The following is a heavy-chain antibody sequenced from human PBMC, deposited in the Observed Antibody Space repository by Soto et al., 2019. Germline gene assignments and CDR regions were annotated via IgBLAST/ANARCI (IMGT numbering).Heavy chain of an antibody. V-gene: IGHV1-2*02. CDR1: GYTFTGYY. D-gene: IGHD1-7*01. CDR3: ARASLPSAASRGARNCMNV. Sequence: ASVKVSCKASGYTFTGYYMHWVRQAPGQGLEWMGWINPNSGGTNYAQKFQGRVTMTRDTSISTAYMELSRLRSDDTAVYYCARASLPSAASRGARNCMNVWGPGTTVTVS. CDR2: INPNSGGT. J-gene: IGHJ6*02.